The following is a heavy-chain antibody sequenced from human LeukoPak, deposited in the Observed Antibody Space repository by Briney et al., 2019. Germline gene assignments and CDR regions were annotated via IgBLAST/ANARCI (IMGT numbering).Heavy chain of an antibody. D-gene: IGHD6-6*01. CDR2: ISSSSSYI. Sequence: PGGSLRLSCAASGFTFSSYTMNWVRQAPGKGLEWVSSISSSSSYIHYADSVKGRFTISRDNARNSLYLQMNSLRDEDTAVYYCARDHYCSSSINNYGMDVWGQGTTVTVSS. V-gene: IGHV3-21*01. J-gene: IGHJ6*02. CDR1: GFTFSSYT. CDR3: ARDHYCSSSINNYGMDV.